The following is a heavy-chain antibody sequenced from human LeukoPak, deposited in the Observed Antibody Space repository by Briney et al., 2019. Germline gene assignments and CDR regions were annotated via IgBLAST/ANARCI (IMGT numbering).Heavy chain of an antibody. CDR1: GFTFSTYA. CDR2: ISSSGGST. Sequence: GGSLRLSCAASGFTFSTYAMSWVRQAPGKGLEWVSSISSSGGSTYYADSVKGRFTISRDNSKNTLYLQMNSLRAEDTAVYYCARDRYSSSWYETTDYYYYYYMDVWGKGTTVTISS. D-gene: IGHD6-13*01. CDR3: ARDRYSSSWYETTDYYYYYYMDV. J-gene: IGHJ6*03. V-gene: IGHV3-23*01.